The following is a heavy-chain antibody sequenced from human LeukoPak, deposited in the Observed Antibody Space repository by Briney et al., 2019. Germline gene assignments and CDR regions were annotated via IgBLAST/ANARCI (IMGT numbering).Heavy chain of an antibody. V-gene: IGHV1-69-2*01. CDR1: RYTFTGYY. Sequence: ASVKVSCKASRYTFTGYYMHWVRQAPGKGLEWMARVDPEDGETIYAEKSQGRVTITADTSTDTAYMELSSLRSEDTAVYYCATAYCSSTSCSYYFDYWGQGTLVTVSS. CDR3: ATAYCSSTSCSYYFDY. D-gene: IGHD2-2*01. J-gene: IGHJ4*02. CDR2: VDPEDGET.